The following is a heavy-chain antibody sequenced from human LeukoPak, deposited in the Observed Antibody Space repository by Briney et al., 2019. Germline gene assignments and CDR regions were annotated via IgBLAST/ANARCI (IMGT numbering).Heavy chain of an antibody. CDR2: IYTSGST. V-gene: IGHV3-53*01. CDR3: ARGSIRAFDY. Sequence: GGSLRLSCAASGFTVSSNYMSWVRQVPGKGLEWVSVIYTSGSTYYADSVKGRFTVSRDNSKNTLYLQMNSLRAEDTAVYYCARGSIRAFDYWGQGTLVTVSS. D-gene: IGHD3-3*01. J-gene: IGHJ4*02. CDR1: GFTVSSNY.